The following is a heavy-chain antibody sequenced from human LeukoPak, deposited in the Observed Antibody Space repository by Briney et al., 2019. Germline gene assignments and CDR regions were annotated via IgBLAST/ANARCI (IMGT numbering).Heavy chain of an antibody. CDR3: TRPYKGQLDFDH. J-gene: IGHJ4*02. Sequence: ASVTVSCKASGYTFTRYSMHWVRQAPGQRLEWMGWINAGDGDTKYAQKLQGRVTFTRDTSANTVYMQLSSLRSEDTAVYYCTRPYKGQLDFDHWGQGTLVTVSS. CDR2: INAGDGDT. D-gene: IGHD6-13*01. CDR1: GYTFTRYS. V-gene: IGHV1-3*01.